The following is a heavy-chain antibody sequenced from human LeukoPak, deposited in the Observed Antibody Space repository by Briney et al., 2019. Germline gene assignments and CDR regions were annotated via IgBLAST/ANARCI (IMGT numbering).Heavy chain of an antibody. V-gene: IGHV3-30*18. CDR2: ISDDGSEK. CDR1: GFTFSTYG. D-gene: IGHD3-10*01. CDR3: AKGVFGSRSTSFADY. Sequence: GGSLRLSCVASGFTFSTYGMHWVRQVPGKGLEWAAVISDDGSEKYYADPVKGRFTISRDNSKNTLFLQMNSLRAEDTAVYYCAKGVFGSRSTSFADYWGQGTLVTVSS. J-gene: IGHJ4*02.